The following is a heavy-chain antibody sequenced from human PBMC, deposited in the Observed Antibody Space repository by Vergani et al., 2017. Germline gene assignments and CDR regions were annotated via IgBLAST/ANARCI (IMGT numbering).Heavy chain of an antibody. CDR1: GYTFTSYY. V-gene: IGHV1-69*01. Sequence: QVQLVQSGAEVKKPGASVKVSCKASGYTFTSYYMHWVRQAPGQGLEWMGGIIPIFGTANYAQKFQGRVTITADESTSTAYMELSSLRSEDTAVYYCARGGPNSYGPYYFDYWGQGTLVTVSS. CDR2: IIPIFGTA. J-gene: IGHJ4*02. CDR3: ARGGPNSYGPYYFDY. D-gene: IGHD5-18*01.